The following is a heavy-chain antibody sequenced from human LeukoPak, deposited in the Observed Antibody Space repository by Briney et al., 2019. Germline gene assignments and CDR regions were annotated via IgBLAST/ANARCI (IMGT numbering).Heavy chain of an antibody. CDR1: GFTFSNAW. D-gene: IGHD3-16*01. CDR2: IKSKTDGGTT. Sequence: PGGSLRLSCAASGFTFSNAWMSWVRQAPGKGLEWVGRIKSKTDGGTTDYAAPVKGRFTISRDDSKNTLYLQMNSLKTEDTAVYYCTTESGLRFRVSRNYWGQGTLVTVSS. J-gene: IGHJ4*02. CDR3: TTESGLRFRVSRNY. V-gene: IGHV3-15*01.